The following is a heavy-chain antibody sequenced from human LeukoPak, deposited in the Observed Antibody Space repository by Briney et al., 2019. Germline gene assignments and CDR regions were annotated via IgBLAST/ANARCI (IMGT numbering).Heavy chain of an antibody. Sequence: PSETLSLTCTVSGGSISSSSYYWSWIRQPAGKGLEWIGRIYTSGSTNYNPSLKSRVTMSVDTSKNQFSLKLSSVTAADTAVYYCARGGSGSYYDKGSANNWFDPWGQGTLVTVSS. CDR2: IYTSGST. V-gene: IGHV4-61*02. CDR3: ARGGSGSYYDKGSANNWFDP. CDR1: GGSISSSSYY. D-gene: IGHD3-10*01. J-gene: IGHJ5*02.